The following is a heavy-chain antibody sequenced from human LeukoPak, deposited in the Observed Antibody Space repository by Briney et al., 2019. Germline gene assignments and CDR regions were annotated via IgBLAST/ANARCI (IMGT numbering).Heavy chain of an antibody. Sequence: PSETLSLTCTVSGGSISSYYWSWIRQPPGQGLEWIGYIYYSGSTNYNPSLKSRVTISVDTSKNQFSLKLSSVTAADTAVYYCARRGYSGIDYWGQGTLVTVSS. CDR3: ARRGYSGIDY. J-gene: IGHJ4*02. D-gene: IGHD5-12*01. CDR1: GGSISSYY. CDR2: IYYSGST. V-gene: IGHV4-59*08.